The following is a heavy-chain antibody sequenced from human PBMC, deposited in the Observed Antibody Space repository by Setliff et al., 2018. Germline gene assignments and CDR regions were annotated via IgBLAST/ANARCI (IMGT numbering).Heavy chain of an antibody. V-gene: IGHV4-34*01. CDR2: INHSGST. Sequence: PSETLSLTCAVYGGSFSGYYWSWIRQPPGKGLEWIGEINHSGSTNYNPSLKSRVTISVDTSKNQLSLKLSSVTAADTAVYYCARFRRGVALGWFDPWGQGTLVTVSS. CDR3: ARFRRGVALGWFDP. J-gene: IGHJ5*02. CDR1: GGSFSGYY. D-gene: IGHD3-10*01.